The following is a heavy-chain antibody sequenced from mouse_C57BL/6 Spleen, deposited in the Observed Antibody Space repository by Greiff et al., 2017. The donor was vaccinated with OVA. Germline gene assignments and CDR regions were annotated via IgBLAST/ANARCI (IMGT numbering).Heavy chain of an antibody. CDR3: ARGDTTVVATGDY. V-gene: IGHV1-55*01. D-gene: IGHD1-1*01. CDR1: GYTFTSYW. CDR2: IYPGSGST. Sequence: QVQLQQPGAELVKPGASVKMSCKASGYTFTSYWITWVKQRPGQGLEWIGDIYPGSGSTNYNEKFKSKATLTVDTSSSTAYMQLSSLTSEDSAVYYCARGDTTVVATGDYWGQGTTLTVSS. J-gene: IGHJ2*01.